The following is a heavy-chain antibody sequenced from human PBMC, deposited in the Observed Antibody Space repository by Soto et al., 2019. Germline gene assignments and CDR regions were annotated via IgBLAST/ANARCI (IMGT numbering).Heavy chain of an antibody. V-gene: IGHV4-34*01. CDR3: ARKDGYCSGGSCYRATSYYMDV. CDR2: INHSGST. D-gene: IGHD2-15*01. Sequence: QVQLQQWGAGLLKPSETLSLTCAVYGGSFSGYYWSWIRQPPGKGLEWIGEINHSGSTNYNPSLKSRVTISVDTSKNQFSLKLSSVTAADTAVYYCARKDGYCSGGSCYRATSYYMDVWGKGTTVTVSS. J-gene: IGHJ6*03. CDR1: GGSFSGYY.